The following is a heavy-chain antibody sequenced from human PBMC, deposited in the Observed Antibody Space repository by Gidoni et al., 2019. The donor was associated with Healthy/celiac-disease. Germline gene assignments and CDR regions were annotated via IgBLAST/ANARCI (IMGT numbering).Heavy chain of an antibody. J-gene: IGHJ4*02. V-gene: IGHV3-23*01. D-gene: IGHD2-2*01. CDR3: AKLVVVPAAFDY. Sequence: VQMLVAGGGLVQTGWFLRLSCSASGCTFSSYALRWVRQAPGKGLEWVSYISGSVGSTYYADTVKGRFTISRDDSKNTLYLQMNTLRAEDTGVYYCAKLVVVPAAFDYWGQGTLVTVSS. CDR2: ISGSVGST. CDR1: GCTFSSYA.